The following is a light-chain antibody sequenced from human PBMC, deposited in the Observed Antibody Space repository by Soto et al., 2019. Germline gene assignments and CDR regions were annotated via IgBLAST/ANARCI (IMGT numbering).Light chain of an antibody. J-gene: IGKJ3*01. CDR1: QSVSSSY. CDR2: VSS. CDR3: QQCGKWRPT. Sequence: EILLTQSPGALSLSPGERATLSCRASQSVSSSYLALYQHKPGHAPILLIYVSSRRATGIADRFSGSGSGTDFTLTISSLEPEDFALYFCQQCGKWRPTFGPGTKVDI. V-gene: IGKV3D-20*02.